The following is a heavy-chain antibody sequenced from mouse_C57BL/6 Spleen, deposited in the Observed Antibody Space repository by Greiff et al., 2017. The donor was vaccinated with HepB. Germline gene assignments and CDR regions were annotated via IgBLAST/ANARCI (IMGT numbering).Heavy chain of an antibody. Sequence: EVQLQESGAELVRPGASVKLSCTASGFNIKDDYMHWVKQRPEQGLEWIGWIDPENGDTEYASKFQGKATITADTSSNTAYLQLSSLTSEYTAVYYCTTPDYYGSRAYWGQGTLVTVSA. D-gene: IGHD1-1*01. CDR3: TTPDYYGSRAY. V-gene: IGHV14-4*01. CDR1: GFNIKDDY. J-gene: IGHJ3*01. CDR2: IDPENGDT.